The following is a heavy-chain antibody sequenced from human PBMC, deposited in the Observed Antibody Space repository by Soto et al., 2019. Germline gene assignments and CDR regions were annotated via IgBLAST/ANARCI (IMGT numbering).Heavy chain of an antibody. V-gene: IGHV3-23*01. CDR1: GFNVNNHD. CDR3: TNWSWFDP. CDR2: VRGSGGST. J-gene: IGHJ5*01. Sequence: QLLESGGGFMQPGESLRLSCLGSGFNVNNHDLSWVRQAPGKGLEWVSSVRGSGGSTFYADSVKGRSTISRDNSENKVFLELYNVTVDDTAVYYCTNWSWFDPWGPGTHFTVSS.